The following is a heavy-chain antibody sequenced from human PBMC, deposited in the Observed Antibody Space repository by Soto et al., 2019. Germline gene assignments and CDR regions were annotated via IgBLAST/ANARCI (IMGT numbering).Heavy chain of an antibody. CDR2: ISAYNGNT. CDR1: GYTFTSYG. V-gene: IGHV1-18*01. Sequence: GASVKVSCKASGYTFTSYGISWVRQAPGQGLEWMGWISAYNGNTNYAQKLQGRVTMTTDTSTSTAYMELRSLRSDDTAVYYCARDNGEISSGWFEFDYWGQGTLVTVSS. D-gene: IGHD6-19*01. CDR3: ARDNGEISSGWFEFDY. J-gene: IGHJ4*02.